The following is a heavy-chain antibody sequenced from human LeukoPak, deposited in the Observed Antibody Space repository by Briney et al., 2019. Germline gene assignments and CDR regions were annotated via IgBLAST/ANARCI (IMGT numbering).Heavy chain of an antibody. J-gene: IGHJ6*02. CDR1: GFTFSSYS. CDR3: ARDPGSAVEASYYYYYGMDV. Sequence: GGSLRLSCAASGFTFSSYSMNWVRQAPGKGLEWVSSISSSSSYIYYADSVKGRFTISRDNAKNSLYLQMNSLRAEDTAVYYCARDPGSAVEASYYYYYGMDVWGQGTTVTVSS. V-gene: IGHV3-21*01. CDR2: ISSSSSYI. D-gene: IGHD1-26*01.